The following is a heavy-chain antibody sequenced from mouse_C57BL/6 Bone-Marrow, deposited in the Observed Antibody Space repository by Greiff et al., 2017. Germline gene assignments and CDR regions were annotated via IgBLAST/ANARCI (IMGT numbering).Heavy chain of an antibody. Sequence: EVQLHQSGPELVKPGASVKIPCKASGYTFTDYNMDWVKQSHGKSLEWIGDINPNNGGTIYNQKFKGKATLTVDKSSSTAYMELRSLTSEDTAVYYCARDLLWFLFDYWGQGTTLTVSS. D-gene: IGHD2-2*01. V-gene: IGHV1-18*01. CDR3: ARDLLWFLFDY. J-gene: IGHJ2*01. CDR1: GYTFTDYN. CDR2: INPNNGGT.